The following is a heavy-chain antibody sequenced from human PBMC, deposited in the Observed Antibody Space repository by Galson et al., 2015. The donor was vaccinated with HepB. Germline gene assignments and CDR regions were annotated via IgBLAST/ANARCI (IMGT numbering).Heavy chain of an antibody. D-gene: IGHD7-27*01. J-gene: IGHJ3*02. V-gene: IGHV3-30*18. CDR3: AKDWGSSAVHDAFDI. CDR2: ISYDGSNK. Sequence: SLRLSCAASGFTFSSYGMHWVRQAPGKGLEWVAVISYDGSNKYYADSVKGRFTISRDNSKNTLYLQMNSLRAEDTAVYYCAKDWGSSAVHDAFDIWGQGTMVTVSS. CDR1: GFTFSSYG.